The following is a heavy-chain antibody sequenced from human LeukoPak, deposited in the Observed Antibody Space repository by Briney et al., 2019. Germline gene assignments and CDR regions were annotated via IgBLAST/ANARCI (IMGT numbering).Heavy chain of an antibody. CDR2: ISSNGGT. CDR3: ASQTSGTSVSY. V-gene: IGHV4-59*01. D-gene: IGHD2-2*01. Sequence: PSETLSLTCSVSGDSISSYYWSWIRQPPGKGLEWIGHISSNGGTSYNPSLKSRLTMSLDTSRNQFSLRLSSLTTADTAVYFCASQTSGTSVSYWGQGTLVTVSS. CDR1: GDSISSYY. J-gene: IGHJ4*02.